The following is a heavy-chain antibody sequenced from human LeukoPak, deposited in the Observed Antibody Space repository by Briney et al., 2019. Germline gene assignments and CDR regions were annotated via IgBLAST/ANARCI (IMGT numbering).Heavy chain of an antibody. V-gene: IGHV3-23*01. CDR3: AKDQLRYFDWLQLFDY. CDR2: ISGGGGST. CDR1: GFTFNNYA. Sequence: PGGSLRLSCAASGFTFNNYAMTWVRQAPGKGLEWVSTISGGGGSTYYADSVKGRFTISRDNSKNTLYLQMNSLRAEDTAVYYCAKDQLRYFDWLQLFDYWGQGTLVTVSS. D-gene: IGHD3-9*01. J-gene: IGHJ4*02.